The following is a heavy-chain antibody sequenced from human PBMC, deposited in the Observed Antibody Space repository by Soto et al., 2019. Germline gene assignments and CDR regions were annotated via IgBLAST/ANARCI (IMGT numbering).Heavy chain of an antibody. Sequence: QVQLVQSGAEVKKPGASAKVSCKASGYTFTSYGISWVRQAPGQGLEWMGWISAYNGNTNYAQKLQGRVTMTTDTSTRKAYMELRSLRSDDTAVYYCARDLGNIVVVVDAMGYWGQGTLVTVSS. J-gene: IGHJ4*02. D-gene: IGHD2-15*01. V-gene: IGHV1-18*01. CDR3: ARDLGNIVVVVDAMGY. CDR1: GYTFTSYG. CDR2: ISAYNGNT.